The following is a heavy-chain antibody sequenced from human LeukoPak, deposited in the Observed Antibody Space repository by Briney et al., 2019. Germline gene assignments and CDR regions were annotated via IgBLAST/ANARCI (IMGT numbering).Heavy chain of an antibody. V-gene: IGHV3-49*03. CDR3: TRKDTANVSGY. CDR2: IRSKAYGGTT. D-gene: IGHD5-18*01. J-gene: IGHJ4*01. CDR1: GFTFGDYA. Sequence: GGSLRLSCTASGFTFGDYAMSWFRQAPGKGLEWVGFIRSKAYGGTTEYAASVKGRFTISRDDSKSIAYLQMNSLKTEDTAVYYCTRKDTANVSGYWGQGTLVTVSS.